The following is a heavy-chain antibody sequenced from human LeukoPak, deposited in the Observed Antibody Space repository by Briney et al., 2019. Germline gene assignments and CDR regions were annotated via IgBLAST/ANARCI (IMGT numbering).Heavy chain of an antibody. CDR2: MNPNSGNT. J-gene: IGHJ4*02. CDR1: GYTFTSYD. CDR3: ARTSGDGYNADLTLDY. V-gene: IGHV1-8*01. Sequence: GASVKVSCKASGYTFTSYDINWVRQATGQGLEWMGWMNPNSGNTGYAQKFQGRVTMTTDTSTSTAYMELRSLRSDDTAVYYCARTSGDGYNADLTLDYWGQGTLVTVSS. D-gene: IGHD5-24*01.